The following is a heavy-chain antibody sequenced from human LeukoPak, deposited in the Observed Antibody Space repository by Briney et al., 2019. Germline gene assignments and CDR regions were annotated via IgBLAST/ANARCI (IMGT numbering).Heavy chain of an antibody. CDR2: MNQDGSAR. V-gene: IGHV3-7*01. CDR1: GFTFSAYW. CDR3: ASSSWYSRSQDY. Sequence: QTGGSLRLSCAASGFTFSAYWMTWVRQAPGKGLEWVANMNQDGSARYYVDSVKGRFTISRDNAKNSLYLQMNSLRAEDTAVYYCASSSWYSRSQDYWGQGTLVTVSS. J-gene: IGHJ4*02. D-gene: IGHD6-13*01.